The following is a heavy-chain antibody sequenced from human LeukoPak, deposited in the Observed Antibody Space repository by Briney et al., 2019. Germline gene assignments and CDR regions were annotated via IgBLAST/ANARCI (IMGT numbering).Heavy chain of an antibody. V-gene: IGHV4-59*12. CDR3: ARLSWIQLWSIDY. J-gene: IGHJ4*02. CDR1: GGSFSSYY. CDR2: VYYSGSTNYNPSLKSGST. D-gene: IGHD5-18*01. Sequence: ASETLSLTCTVSGGSFSSYYCSWIRQPPGKGLEWIGYVYYSGSTNYNPSLKSGSTNYNPSLKSRVTISVDTSKNQFSLKLSSVTAADTAVYYCARLSWIQLWSIDYWGQGTLVTVSS.